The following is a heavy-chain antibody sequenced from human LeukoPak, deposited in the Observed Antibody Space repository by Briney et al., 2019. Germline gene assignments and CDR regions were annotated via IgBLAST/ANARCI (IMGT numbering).Heavy chain of an antibody. D-gene: IGHD4-17*01. CDR2: ISSSGSTI. Sequence: PGGSLRLSCAASGFTFSSYEMNWVRRAPGKGLEWVSYISSSGSTIYYADSVKGRFTISRDNAKNSLYLQMNSLRAEDTAVYYCARITSVTTTFDYWGQGTLVTVSS. CDR3: ARITSVTTTFDY. CDR1: GFTFSSYE. V-gene: IGHV3-48*03. J-gene: IGHJ4*02.